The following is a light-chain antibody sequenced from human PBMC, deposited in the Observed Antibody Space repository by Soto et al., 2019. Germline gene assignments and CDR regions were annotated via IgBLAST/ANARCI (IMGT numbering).Light chain of an antibody. CDR1: SSDVGGYNY. Sequence: QSVLTQPASVSGSPGQSITISCTGTSSDVGGYNYVSWYQQHPGKAPKLMIFDVSNRPSGVSSRFSGSKSGNTASLIIAGLQAEDEADYYCSSYTSSNTQVFGTGTKVTVL. CDR3: SSYTSSNTQV. V-gene: IGLV2-14*01. J-gene: IGLJ1*01. CDR2: DVS.